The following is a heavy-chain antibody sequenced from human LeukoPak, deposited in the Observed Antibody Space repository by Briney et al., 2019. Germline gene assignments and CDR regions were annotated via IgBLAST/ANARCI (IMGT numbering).Heavy chain of an antibody. D-gene: IGHD3-10*01. J-gene: IGHJ4*02. Sequence: PGGSLRLSCAASGFTFSSYWMSWVRQAPGKGLEWVANIKQDGSEKYYVDSVKGRFTISRDNAKNSLYLQMNSLRAEDTAVYYCARVGLLWFGELWGDYWGQGTLVTVSS. CDR1: GFTFSSYW. V-gene: IGHV3-7*03. CDR3: ARVGLLWFGELWGDY. CDR2: IKQDGSEK.